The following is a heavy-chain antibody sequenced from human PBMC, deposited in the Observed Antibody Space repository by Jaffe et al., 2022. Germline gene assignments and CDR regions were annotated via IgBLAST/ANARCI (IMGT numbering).Heavy chain of an antibody. CDR1: GYTFTSYY. D-gene: IGHD3-16*02. V-gene: IGHV1-46*03. CDR2: INPSGGST. CDR3: ARTLPPDSYYDYIWGSYRAPGGFDY. Sequence: QVQLVQSGAEVKKPGASVKVSCKASGYTFTSYYMHWVRQAPGQGLEWMGIINPSGGSTSYAQKFQGRVTMTRDTSTSTVYMELSSLRSEDTAVYYCARTLPPDSYYDYIWGSYRAPGGFDYWGQGTLVTVSS. J-gene: IGHJ4*02.